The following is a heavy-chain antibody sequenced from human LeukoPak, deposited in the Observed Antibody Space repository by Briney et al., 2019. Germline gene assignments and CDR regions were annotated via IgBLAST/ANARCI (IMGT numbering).Heavy chain of an antibody. J-gene: IGHJ5*02. V-gene: IGHV4-34*01. D-gene: IGHD3-10*01. CDR2: INHSGST. CDR1: GGSFSGYY. CDR3: ARGGAGSFPYNWFDP. Sequence: SETLSLTCAVYGGSFSGYYWSWIRQPPGKGLEWIGEINHSGSTNYNPSLESRVIISVDTSKNQFSLKLSSVTAADTAVYYCARGGAGSFPYNWFDPWGQGTLVTVSS.